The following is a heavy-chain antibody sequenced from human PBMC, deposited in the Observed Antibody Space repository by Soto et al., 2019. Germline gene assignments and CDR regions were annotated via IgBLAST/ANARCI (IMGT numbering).Heavy chain of an antibody. CDR3: ARGYEFFDY. Sequence: SETLSLTCTVSGGSIGTYYWSWIRQPPGKGLEWIGYIYHSGSTNYNPSLKSRVTISVDTSKNQFSLKLSSVTAADTAVYYCARGYEFFDYWGQGILVTVSS. J-gene: IGHJ4*02. V-gene: IGHV4-59*08. CDR1: GGSIGTYY. CDR2: IYHSGST. D-gene: IGHD3-3*01.